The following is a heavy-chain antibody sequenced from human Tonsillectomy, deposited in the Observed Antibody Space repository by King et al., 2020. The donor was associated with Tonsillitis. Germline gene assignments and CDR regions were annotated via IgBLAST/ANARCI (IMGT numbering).Heavy chain of an antibody. CDR2: ISYDETDT. D-gene: IGHD6-19*01. Sequence: VQLVESGGGVVQPGRSLRLSCAASGFTFSIYGMHWVRQAPGNGLEWVAVISYDETDTYYADSVKGRFTISRDNSKNTLYLQMNSLRAEDTAIYYCAKDLAAVAGYFYGMDVWGQGTTVTVSS. J-gene: IGHJ6*02. CDR1: GFTFSIYG. CDR3: AKDLAAVAGYFYGMDV. V-gene: IGHV3-30*18.